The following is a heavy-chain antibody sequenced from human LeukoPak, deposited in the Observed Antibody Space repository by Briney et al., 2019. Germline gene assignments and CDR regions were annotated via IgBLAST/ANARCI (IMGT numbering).Heavy chain of an antibody. Sequence: SETLSLTCTVSGGSISSSSYYWGWIRQPPGKGLEWIGSIYYSGSTYYNPSLKSRVTISVDMSKNQFSLKLSSVTAADTAVYYCARVGTIFGVVINYFDYWGQGTLVTVSS. CDR1: GGSISSSSYY. V-gene: IGHV4-39*07. CDR2: IYYSGST. J-gene: IGHJ4*02. D-gene: IGHD3-3*01. CDR3: ARVGTIFGVVINYFDY.